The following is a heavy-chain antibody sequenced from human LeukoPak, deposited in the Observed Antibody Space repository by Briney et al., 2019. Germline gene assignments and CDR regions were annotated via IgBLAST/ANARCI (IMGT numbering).Heavy chain of an antibody. V-gene: IGHV1-46*01. CDR3: ARADCGGDCYPSTYFDY. CDR1: GYTFTSYY. CDR2: IDPSGGST. D-gene: IGHD2-21*01. Sequence: ASVKVSCKASGYTFTSYYMHWERQAPGQGLEWLGIIDPSGGSTSYAQKFQGRVTMTRDTSTSTVYMELSSLRSEDTAVYYCARADCGGDCYPSTYFDYWGQGTLVTVSS. J-gene: IGHJ4*02.